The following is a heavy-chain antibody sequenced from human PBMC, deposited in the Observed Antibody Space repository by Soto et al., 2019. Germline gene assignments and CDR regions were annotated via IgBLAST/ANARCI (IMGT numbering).Heavy chain of an antibody. J-gene: IGHJ6*02. CDR1: GGSISSYF. Sequence: QVQLQESGPGLVKPSETLSLTCTVSGGSISSYFWSWIRQPPGKGLEWIGYIYYSGSTNYNPSLKRRVTISVDTSKNQFSLKLSSVTAADTAVYYCARGRPSYYYYGMDVWGQGTTVTVSS. CDR3: ARGRPSYYYYGMDV. CDR2: IYYSGST. V-gene: IGHV4-59*01.